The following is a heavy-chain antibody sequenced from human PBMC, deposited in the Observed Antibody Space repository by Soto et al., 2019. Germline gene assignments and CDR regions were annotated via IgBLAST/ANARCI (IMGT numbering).Heavy chain of an antibody. J-gene: IGHJ5*02. Sequence: ASVKVSCKASGYTFTSYYMHWVRQAPGQGLEWMGIINPSGGSTSYAQKFQGRVTMTRDTSTSTVYMELSSLRSEDTAVYYCARGAAAAGAENWFDPWGQGALVTVSS. CDR3: ARGAAAAGAENWFDP. CDR1: GYTFTSYY. CDR2: INPSGGST. V-gene: IGHV1-46*01. D-gene: IGHD6-13*01.